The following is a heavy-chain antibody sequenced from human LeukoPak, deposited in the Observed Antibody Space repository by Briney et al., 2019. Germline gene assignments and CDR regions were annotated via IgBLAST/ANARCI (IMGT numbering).Heavy chain of an antibody. CDR3: ARDSSGSYSGSYYMDV. D-gene: IGHD1-26*01. CDR1: GFTFTTFW. J-gene: IGHJ6*03. CDR2: IGQDGSEK. Sequence: GGSLRLSCAASGFTFTTFWMTWVRQAPGKGLEWVANIGQDGSEKYYVDSVKGRFTISRDNAKNSLYLQMNSLRAEDTAVYYCARDSSGSYSGSYYMDVWGKGTTVTVSS. V-gene: IGHV3-7*01.